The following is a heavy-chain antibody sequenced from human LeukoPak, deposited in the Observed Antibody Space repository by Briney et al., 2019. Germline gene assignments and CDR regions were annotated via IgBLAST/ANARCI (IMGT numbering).Heavy chain of an antibody. J-gene: IGHJ3*02. Sequence: ASVKVSCKASGYTFTSYGISWVRQAPGQGLEWMGWISAYNGNTNYAQKLQGRVTMTTDTSTSTAYMELRSLRSDDTAVYYCASHIAVAGLDAFDIWGQGTMVTVSS. V-gene: IGHV1-18*01. D-gene: IGHD6-19*01. CDR2: ISAYNGNT. CDR3: ASHIAVAGLDAFDI. CDR1: GYTFTSYG.